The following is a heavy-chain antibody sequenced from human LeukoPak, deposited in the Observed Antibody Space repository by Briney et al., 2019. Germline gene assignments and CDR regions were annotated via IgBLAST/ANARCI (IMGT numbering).Heavy chain of an antibody. CDR3: AREGNRSSDSSASYPLDY. CDR2: MKPHSGNT. CDR1: GYTFTGYY. D-gene: IGHD1-26*01. Sequence: ASVKVSCKASGYTFTGYYMHWVRQATGQGLEWMGWMKPHSGNTGYAQKFQGRVTITRNSSISTAYMELSGLRSEDTAVYYCAREGNRSSDSSASYPLDYWGQGTLVTVSS. J-gene: IGHJ4*02. V-gene: IGHV1-8*03.